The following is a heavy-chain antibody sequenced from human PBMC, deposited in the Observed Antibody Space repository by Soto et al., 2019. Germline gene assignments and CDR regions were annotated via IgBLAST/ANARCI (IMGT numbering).Heavy chain of an antibody. J-gene: IGHJ6*02. CDR2: LYTEGTT. Sequence: PGGSLRLSCVASGLTVSHNYMAWVRQAPEMGLEWVSILYTEGTTYYADSVKDRFTISRDSSKNTLFLQMDSLRAEDTAVYYCVRPRPSGENYGMDVWGQGTTVTVSS. CDR1: GLTVSHNY. D-gene: IGHD3-16*01. CDR3: VRPRPSGENYGMDV. V-gene: IGHV3-53*01.